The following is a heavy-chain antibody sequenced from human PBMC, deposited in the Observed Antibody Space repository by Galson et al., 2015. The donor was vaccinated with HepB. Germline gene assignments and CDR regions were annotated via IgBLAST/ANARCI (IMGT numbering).Heavy chain of an antibody. CDR3: ARVGAVGTISGNWLDP. CDR1: GFTFSSYS. CDR2: ISSSLSYI. V-gene: IGHV3-21*01. D-gene: IGHD1-26*01. J-gene: IGHJ5*02. Sequence: SLRLSCAASGFTFSSYSMTWVRQAPGKGLEWVSSISSSLSYIYYADSVRGRFTISRDNAKNSLYLQMNSLRAEDTAVYYCARVGAVGTISGNWLDPWGQGTLVTVSS.